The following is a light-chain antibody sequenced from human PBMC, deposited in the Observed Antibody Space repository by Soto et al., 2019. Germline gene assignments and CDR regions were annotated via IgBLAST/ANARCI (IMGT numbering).Light chain of an antibody. Sequence: DIQMTQSPSTLSASVGDRVTISCRASQSIGSNLTWYQQKPGKVPKFLTHAASRLQSEVPSRFSGSGSGTDFTLIISSLQPEDFATYYCQQSYSTPYTFGQGTKLEI. CDR3: QQSYSTPYT. J-gene: IGKJ2*01. CDR1: QSIGSN. V-gene: IGKV1-39*01. CDR2: AAS.